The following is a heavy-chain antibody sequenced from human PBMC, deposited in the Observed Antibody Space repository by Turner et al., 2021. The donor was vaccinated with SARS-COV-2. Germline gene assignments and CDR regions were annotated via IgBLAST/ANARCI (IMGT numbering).Heavy chain of an antibody. V-gene: IGHV3-21*01. CDR3: SSGPYYYDSSVYGGTNWVDP. Sequence: EVQLVESGGGLVKPGGPLRSSGAASGFTFRSYTMYWSRHAPGNGLEYVASISSSSSYIYYADSVKGRFTITRDNAKNSLYLQMDSLRAGDTAVYYCSSGPYYYDSSVYGGTNWVDPWGQGTLVTVS. CDR2: ISSSSSYI. J-gene: IGHJ5*02. D-gene: IGHD3-22*01. CDR1: GFTFRSYT.